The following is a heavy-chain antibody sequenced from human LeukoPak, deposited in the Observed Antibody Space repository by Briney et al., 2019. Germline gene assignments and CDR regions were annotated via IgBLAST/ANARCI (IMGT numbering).Heavy chain of an antibody. Sequence: GGSLRLSCAASGFTFSNAWVSWVRQAPGKGLELVGRIKSKTDGGTTDYAAPVKGRFTISRDDSKNTLYLQMNSLKTEDTAVYYCTTEYYYDSSGYYYEGYWGQGTLVTVSS. V-gene: IGHV3-15*01. CDR2: IKSKTDGGTT. CDR1: GFTFSNAW. D-gene: IGHD3-22*01. CDR3: TTEYYYDSSGYYYEGY. J-gene: IGHJ4*02.